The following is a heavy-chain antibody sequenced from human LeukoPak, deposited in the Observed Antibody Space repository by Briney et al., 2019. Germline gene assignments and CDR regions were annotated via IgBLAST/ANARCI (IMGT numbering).Heavy chain of an antibody. D-gene: IGHD2-2*01. CDR2: INPSGGST. J-gene: IGHJ4*02. CDR1: GGTSTSNY. CDR3: AREGSSTRGTFDY. V-gene: IGHV1-46*01. Sequence: ASVKVPCKASGGTSTSNYMVWVRQAPGQGLEWMGIINPSGGSTSYAQKFQGRVTMTRDTSTSTVYMELSSLRSEDTAVYYCAREGSSTRGTFDYWGQGSSVTVSS.